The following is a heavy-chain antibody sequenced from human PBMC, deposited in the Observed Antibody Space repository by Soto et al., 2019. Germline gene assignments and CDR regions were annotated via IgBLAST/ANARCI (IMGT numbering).Heavy chain of an antibody. V-gene: IGHV4-59*01. Sequence: SETLSLTCTVSGGSISSYYWSWIRQPPGKGLEWIGYIYYSGSTNYNPSLKSRVTISVDTSKNQFSLKLSSVTAADTAVYYCARGEEAAAGGDYWGQGTLVTVSS. CDR1: GGSISSYY. D-gene: IGHD6-13*01. J-gene: IGHJ4*02. CDR3: ARGEEAAAGGDY. CDR2: IYYSGST.